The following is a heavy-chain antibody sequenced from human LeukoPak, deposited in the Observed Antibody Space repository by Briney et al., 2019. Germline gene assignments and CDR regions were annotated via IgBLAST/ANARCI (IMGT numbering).Heavy chain of an antibody. D-gene: IGHD3-10*01. V-gene: IGHV3-74*03. CDR2: IDGYGTIT. CDR3: ARGFSRWFGESRLDY. CDR1: GFSFSGYW. Sequence: GGSLRLSCAASGFSFSGYWMHWVRQAPGQGLVWVSRIDGYGTITQYADSVKGRFTISRDNARDTLYLQINSLRVDDTAVYYCARGFSRWFGESRLDYWGQGTLVTVSS. J-gene: IGHJ4*02.